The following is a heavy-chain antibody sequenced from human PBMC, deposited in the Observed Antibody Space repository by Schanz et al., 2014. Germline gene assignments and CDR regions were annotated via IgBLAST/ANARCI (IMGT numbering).Heavy chain of an antibody. D-gene: IGHD5-18*01. Sequence: EVQLMESGGGLVKPGGSLRLSCVASGFAFSSFAMTWVRQAPGRGLEWVSSISTSGTYMYIADSLKGRLTISRDDAKNSMYLQMNNLRAEDTAVYYCVRVSFADPRLYRGMDRDIDYWGQGALVTVSS. J-gene: IGHJ4*02. CDR2: ISTSGTYM. CDR3: VRVSFADPRLYRGMDRDIDY. CDR1: GFAFSSFA. V-gene: IGHV3-21*01.